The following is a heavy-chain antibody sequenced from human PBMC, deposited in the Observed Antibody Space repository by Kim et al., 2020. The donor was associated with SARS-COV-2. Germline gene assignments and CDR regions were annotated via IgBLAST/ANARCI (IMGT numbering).Heavy chain of an antibody. CDR3: ARGQRGYSGYDFVG. D-gene: IGHD5-12*01. Sequence: SETLSLTCAVSGGSISSSNWWSWVRQPPGKGLEWIGEIYHSGSTNYNPSLKSRVTISVDKSKNQFSLKLSSVTAADTAVYYCARGQRGYSGYDFVGWGQGTLVTVSS. V-gene: IGHV4-4*02. CDR1: GGSISSSNW. CDR2: IYHSGST. J-gene: IGHJ4*02.